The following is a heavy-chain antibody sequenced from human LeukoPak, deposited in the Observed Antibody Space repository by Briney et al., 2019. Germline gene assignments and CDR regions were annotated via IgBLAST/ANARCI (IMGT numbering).Heavy chain of an antibody. J-gene: IGHJ6*03. D-gene: IGHD1-26*01. CDR3: ARGSATTLYYYYMDV. Sequence: GGSLRLSCAASGFTFSSYAMSWVRQAPGRGLEWVAVSSSDGNNEYYADSVKGRFTISRDNSKNTLYLQMNSLRPEDTAVYYCARGSATTLYYYYMDVWGKGTTVTVSS. CDR1: GFTFSSYA. V-gene: IGHV3-30*01. CDR2: SSSDGNNE.